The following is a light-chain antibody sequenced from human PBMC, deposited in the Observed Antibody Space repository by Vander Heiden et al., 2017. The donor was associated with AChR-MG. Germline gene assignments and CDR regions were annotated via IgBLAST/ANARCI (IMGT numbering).Light chain of an antibody. V-gene: IGKV1-39*01. CDR1: QSISIY. CDR3: QQSYGAPRT. J-gene: IGKJ4*01. Sequence: DIQMTKSPSSLSASVGDRVTITCRASQSISIYLNWYQQKPGKAPNLLIYGASTVQSGVPSRFSGSGSATDFTLTINNLQPEDFATYYCQQSYGAPRTFGGGTKVEIK. CDR2: GAS.